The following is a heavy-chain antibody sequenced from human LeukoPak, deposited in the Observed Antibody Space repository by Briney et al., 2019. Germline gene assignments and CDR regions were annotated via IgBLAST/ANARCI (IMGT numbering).Heavy chain of an antibody. CDR3: ARDGGSVGAFDI. V-gene: IGHV4-59*01. Sequence: SETLSLTCTVSGGSISSYYWSWIRQPPGKGLEWIGYIYYSGSTNYNPSLKSRVTISVDTSKNQFSLKLSSVTAADTAVYYCARDGGSVGAFDIWAKGQWSPSLQ. CDR2: IYYSGST. D-gene: IGHD2-15*01. CDR1: GGSISSYY. J-gene: IGHJ3*02.